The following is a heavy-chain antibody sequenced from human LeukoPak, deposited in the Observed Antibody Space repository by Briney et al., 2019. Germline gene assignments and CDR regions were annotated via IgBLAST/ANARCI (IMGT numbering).Heavy chain of an antibody. CDR1: VYALRNYG. Sequence: GGSLRLSCAASVYALRNYGAHWVPGAPGKGREWGTLIRHYESDTYYADSVKGRLTISTDNSKTTLSLQMTSLRAEDTAVYYWARSLVVGDYYYNMDVWGKGTTVTVSS. J-gene: IGHJ6*03. CDR2: IRHYESDT. V-gene: IGHV3-30*02. CDR3: ARSLVVGDYYYNMDV. D-gene: IGHD2-8*02.